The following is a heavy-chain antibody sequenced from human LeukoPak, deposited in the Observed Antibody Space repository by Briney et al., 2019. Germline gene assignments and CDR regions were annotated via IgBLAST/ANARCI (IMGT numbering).Heavy chain of an antibody. V-gene: IGHV3-48*04. CDR2: SSSSGSTI. D-gene: IGHD7-27*01. J-gene: IGHJ4*02. Sequence: HSGGSLRLSCAASGFTFRRYGMSWVRQAPGKGLEWVSYSSSSGSTIYYADSVKGRFTISRDNAKNSLYLQMNSLRAEDTAVYYCARGTGEVDYWGQGTLVTVSS. CDR3: ARGTGEVDY. CDR1: GFTFRRYG.